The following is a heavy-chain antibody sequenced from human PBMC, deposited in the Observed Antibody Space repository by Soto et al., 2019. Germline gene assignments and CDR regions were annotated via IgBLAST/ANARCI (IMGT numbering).Heavy chain of an antibody. D-gene: IGHD3-3*01. V-gene: IGHV4-59*08. CDR1: GGSISSYY. Sequence: SETLSLTCTVSGGSISSYYWSWIRQPPGKGLEWIVYIYYSGSTNYNPSLKSRVTISVDTSKNQFSLKLSSVTAADTAVYYCARQIFGVAFDYWGQGTLVTVSS. J-gene: IGHJ4*02. CDR2: IYYSGST. CDR3: ARQIFGVAFDY.